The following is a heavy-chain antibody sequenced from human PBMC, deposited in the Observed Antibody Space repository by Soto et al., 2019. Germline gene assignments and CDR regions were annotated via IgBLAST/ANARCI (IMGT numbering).Heavy chain of an antibody. J-gene: IGHJ5*02. V-gene: IGHV3-23*01. Sequence: GGSLRLSCAASGFTISSYAMYWVRQAPGKGLEWVSAISDRGDTTHYADSVKGRFTISRDTSKNTLYLQLNTLRADDTAVYFCAKIEMGWFAHWGQGTQVTVSS. CDR1: GFTISSYA. CDR2: ISDRGDTT. CDR3: AKIEMGWFAH. D-gene: IGHD2-8*01.